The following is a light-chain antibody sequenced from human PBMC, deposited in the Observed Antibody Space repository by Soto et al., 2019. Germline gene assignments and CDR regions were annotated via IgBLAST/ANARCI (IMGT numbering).Light chain of an antibody. V-gene: IGLV2-14*01. CDR2: EVT. CDR1: SSDVGGYNY. CDR3: SSFTSTLTRYA. Sequence: QSALTQPASVSGSPGQSITISCTGTSSDVGGYNYVSWFQHHPGKAPKLIIYEVTYRPSGVSNRFSGSKSGYTASLTISGLQAEDEADYYCSSFTSTLTRYAFGTGTKVTVL. J-gene: IGLJ1*01.